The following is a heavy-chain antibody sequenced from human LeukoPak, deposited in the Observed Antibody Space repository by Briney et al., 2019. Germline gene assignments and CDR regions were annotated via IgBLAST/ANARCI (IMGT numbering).Heavy chain of an antibody. CDR1: GFTFHDYA. J-gene: IGHJ4*02. V-gene: IGHV3-9*01. CDR3: AKDITPYSSGWYLGFDY. Sequence: PGGSLRLSCAASGFTFHDYAMHWVRQAPGKGLEWVSGISWNSGSIGYADSVKGRFTISRDNTKNSLYLQMNSLRAEDTALYYCAKDITPYSSGWYLGFDYWGQGTLVTVSS. D-gene: IGHD6-19*01. CDR2: ISWNSGSI.